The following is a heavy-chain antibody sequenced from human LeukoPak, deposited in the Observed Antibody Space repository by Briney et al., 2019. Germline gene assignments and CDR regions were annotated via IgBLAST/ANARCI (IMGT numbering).Heavy chain of an antibody. Sequence: GGSLRLSCAASGFTFSRYWMSWVRQAPGKGLEWVASIKQDGSEKYYVDSVKGRFTISRDNAKNSLYLQMNNLRAEDTAVYYCAREEYGDHLWWGQGTLVTVSS. CDR1: GFTFSRYW. D-gene: IGHD4-17*01. V-gene: IGHV3-7*01. CDR2: IKQDGSEK. CDR3: AREEYGDHLW. J-gene: IGHJ4*02.